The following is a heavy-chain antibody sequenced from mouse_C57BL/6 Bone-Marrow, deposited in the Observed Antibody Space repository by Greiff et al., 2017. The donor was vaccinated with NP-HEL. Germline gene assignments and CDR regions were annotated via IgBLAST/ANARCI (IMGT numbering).Heavy chain of an antibody. D-gene: IGHD4-1*01. J-gene: IGHJ4*01. CDR1: GYTFTDYE. V-gene: IGHV1-15*01. Sequence: QVQLQQSGAELVRPGASVTLSCKASGYTFTDYEMHWVKQTPVHGLEWIGAIDPETGGTAYNQKFKGKAILTADKSSSTAYMELRSLTSEDSAVYYCTRKGVTGNPFYYAMDYWGQGTSVTVSS. CDR3: TRKGVTGNPFYYAMDY. CDR2: IDPETGGT.